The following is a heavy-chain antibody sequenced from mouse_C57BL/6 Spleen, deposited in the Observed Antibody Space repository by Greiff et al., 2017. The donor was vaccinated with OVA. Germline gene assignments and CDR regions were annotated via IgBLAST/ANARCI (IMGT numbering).Heavy chain of an antibody. CDR2: IYPGDGDT. CDR1: GYAFSSYW. J-gene: IGHJ1*03. V-gene: IGHV1-80*01. CDR3: ARSSIYYYGSPLLDV. D-gene: IGHD1-1*01. Sequence: QVQLQQSGAELVKPGASVKISCKASGYAFSSYWMNWVKQRPGKGLEWIGQIYPGDGDTNYNGKFKGKATLTADKSSSTAYMQLSSLTSEDSAVYFCARSSIYYYGSPLLDVWGTGTTVTVSS.